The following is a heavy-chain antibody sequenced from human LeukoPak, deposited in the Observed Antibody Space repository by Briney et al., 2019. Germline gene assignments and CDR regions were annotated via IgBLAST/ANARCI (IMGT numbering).Heavy chain of an antibody. CDR1: GFTFDDYG. CDR2: INWNGGST. J-gene: IGHJ4*02. Sequence: GGSLRLSCAASGFTFDDYGMSWVRQAPGKGLEWVSGINWNGGSTGYADSVKGRFTISRDNAKNSLYLQMNSLRAEDTALYYCARDPGIVGADPFDYWGQGTLVTVSS. CDR3: ARDPGIVGADPFDY. D-gene: IGHD1-26*01. V-gene: IGHV3-20*04.